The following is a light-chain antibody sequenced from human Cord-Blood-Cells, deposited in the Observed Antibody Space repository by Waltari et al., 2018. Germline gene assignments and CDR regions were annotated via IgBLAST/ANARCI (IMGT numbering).Light chain of an antibody. CDR2: EVS. CDR1: SSDVGGYNY. V-gene: IGLV2-8*01. J-gene: IGLJ2*01. Sequence: QSALTQPPSASGSPGQSVTIPCTGTSSDVGGYNYVSWYQQHPGKAPKLMIYEVSKLPSGVPDRFVGSKSGNTASLTVSGLQADDEADYYCSSYAGSNNLGFGGGTKLTVL. CDR3: SSYAGSNNLG.